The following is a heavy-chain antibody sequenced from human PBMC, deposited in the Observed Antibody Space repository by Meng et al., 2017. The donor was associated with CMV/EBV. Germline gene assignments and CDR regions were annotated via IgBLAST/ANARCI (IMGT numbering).Heavy chain of an antibody. J-gene: IGHJ6*02. Sequence: ASVKVSCKASGYTFTGYYMHWVRQAPGQGLEWMGWINPNSGGTNYAQKFRGRVTMTRDTSISTAYMELSRLRSDDTAVYYCARVLLRFLEWLSDYGMDVWGQGTTVTVSS. V-gene: IGHV1-2*02. CDR3: ARVLLRFLEWLSDYGMDV. D-gene: IGHD3-3*01. CDR2: INPNSGGT. CDR1: GYTFTGYY.